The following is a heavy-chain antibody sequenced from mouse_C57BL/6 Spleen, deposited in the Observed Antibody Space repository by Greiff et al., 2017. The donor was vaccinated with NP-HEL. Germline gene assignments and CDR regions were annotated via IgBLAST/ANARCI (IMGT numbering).Heavy chain of an antibody. CDR3: ARDYGNPYWYFDV. J-gene: IGHJ1*03. Sequence: EVKLEESGGGLVKPGGSLKLSCAASGFTFSDYGMHWVRQAPEKGLEWVAYISSGSSTIYYADTVKGRFTISRDNAKNTLFLQMTSLRSEDTAMYYCARDYGNPYWYFDVWGTGTTVTVSS. D-gene: IGHD2-1*01. CDR1: GFTFSDYG. CDR2: ISSGSSTI. V-gene: IGHV5-17*01.